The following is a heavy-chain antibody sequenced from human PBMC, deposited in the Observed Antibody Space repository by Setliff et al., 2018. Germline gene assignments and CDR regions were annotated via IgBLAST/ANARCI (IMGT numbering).Heavy chain of an antibody. CDR2: VFYNGAA. CDR3: ARGGTYRYFDY. CDR1: GDSISDAS. J-gene: IGHJ4*02. V-gene: IGHV4-59*01. Sequence: SETLSLTCSVSGDSISDASIMAWIRQPPGKGLEFIGYVFYNGAAKYDPSLKSRVTMSVDTSKTQFSLKLNSMTTADTAVYYCARGGTYRYFDYWGQGALVTVSS.